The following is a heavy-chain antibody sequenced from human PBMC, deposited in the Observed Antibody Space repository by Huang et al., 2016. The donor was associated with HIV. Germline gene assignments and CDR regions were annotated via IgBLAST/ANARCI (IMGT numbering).Heavy chain of an antibody. CDR2: IDHSGRT. J-gene: IGHJ5*02. Sequence: QVQLQQWGAGLLKPSEPLSLTCAVSGGSFSGSYWTWIRQPPGKGLEWIGEIDHSGRTKYNPSLKSRVTGSGDTSKNQFSLKLSSVTAADTAVYDCARGLKHDGGNPRDKWFDPRGQGTLVTVSS. CDR3: ARGLKHDGGNPRDKWFDP. CDR1: GGSFSGSY. V-gene: IGHV4-34*01. D-gene: IGHD2-15*01.